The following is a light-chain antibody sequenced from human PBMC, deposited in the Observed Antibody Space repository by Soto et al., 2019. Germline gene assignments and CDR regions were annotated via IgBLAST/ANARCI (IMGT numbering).Light chain of an antibody. Sequence: EIVLTQSPGTVSLSPGERATLSFRASQSVSRYLAWYQQKPGQAPRLLIYGASSRSTDIPDRFSGSGSGTDFTLTISRLEPEDFAVYYCQQYGSSPRTFGQGTKV. CDR3: QQYGSSPRT. J-gene: IGKJ1*01. CDR1: QSVSRY. V-gene: IGKV3-20*01. CDR2: GAS.